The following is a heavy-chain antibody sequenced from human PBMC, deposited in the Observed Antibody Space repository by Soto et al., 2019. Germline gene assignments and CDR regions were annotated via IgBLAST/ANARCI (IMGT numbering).Heavy chain of an antibody. Sequence: SETLSLTCTVSGGSISSYYWSWIRQPPGKGLEWIGYIYYSGSTNYNPSLKSRVTISVDTSKNQFSLKLTSVTAADTAVYYCASRYNRGVDLWGQGTLVTVSS. J-gene: IGHJ4*02. CDR1: GGSISSYY. CDR3: ASRYNRGVDL. D-gene: IGHD1-20*01. CDR2: IYYSGST. V-gene: IGHV4-59*08.